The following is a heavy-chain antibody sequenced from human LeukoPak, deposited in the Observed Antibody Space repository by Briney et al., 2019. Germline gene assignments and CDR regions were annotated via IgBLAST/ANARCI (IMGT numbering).Heavy chain of an antibody. Sequence: SETLSLTCAVYGGSFSGYYWSWIRQPPGKGLEWIGEINHSGSTNYNPSLKSRVTISADTSKNQFSLKLSSVTAADTAVYYCASSRLDDYYDSSGPSDYWGQGTLVTVSS. J-gene: IGHJ4*02. V-gene: IGHV4-34*01. D-gene: IGHD3-22*01. CDR2: INHSGST. CDR3: ASSRLDDYYDSSGPSDY. CDR1: GGSFSGYY.